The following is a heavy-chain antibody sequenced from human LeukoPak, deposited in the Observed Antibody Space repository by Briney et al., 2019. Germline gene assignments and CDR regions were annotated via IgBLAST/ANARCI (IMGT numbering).Heavy chain of an antibody. Sequence: LPGGSLRLSCAASGFTFSSYAMHWARQAPGKGLEYVSAISSNGGSTYYANSVKGRFTISRDNSKNTLYLQMGSLRAEDMAVYYCARGGYCTNGVCYYGDYGRDYWGQGTLVTVSS. J-gene: IGHJ4*02. CDR1: GFTFSSYA. V-gene: IGHV3-64*01. CDR3: ARGGYCTNGVCYYGDYGRDY. D-gene: IGHD2-8*01. CDR2: ISSNGGST.